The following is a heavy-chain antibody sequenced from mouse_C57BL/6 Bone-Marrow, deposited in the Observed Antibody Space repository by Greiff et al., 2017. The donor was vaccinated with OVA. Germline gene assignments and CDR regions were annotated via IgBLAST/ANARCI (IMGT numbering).Heavy chain of an antibody. J-gene: IGHJ1*03. CDR3: ARRGPSTMVTTWYFDV. CDR1: GFTFSSYT. V-gene: IGHV5-9*01. D-gene: IGHD2-2*01. CDR2: ISGGGGNT. Sequence: EVKLMESGGGLVKPGGSLKLSCAASGFTFSSYTMSWVRQTPEKRLEWVATISGGGGNTYYPDSVKGRFTISRDNAKNTLYLQRSSLRSEDTALYYGARRGPSTMVTTWYFDVWGTGTTVTVSS.